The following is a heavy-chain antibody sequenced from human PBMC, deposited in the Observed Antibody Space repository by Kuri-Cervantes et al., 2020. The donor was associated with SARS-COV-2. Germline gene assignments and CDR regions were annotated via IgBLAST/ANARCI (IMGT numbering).Heavy chain of an antibody. Sequence: ASVKVSCKASGGTFSSYAISWVRQAPGQGLEWMGWINPNSGGTNYAQKFQGRVTMTRDTSISTAYMELSRLRSDDTAVYYCAREGVGAHKGYYMDVWGKGTAVTVSS. V-gene: IGHV1-2*02. CDR2: INPNSGGT. CDR1: GGTFSSYA. J-gene: IGHJ6*03. CDR3: AREGVGAHKGYYMDV. D-gene: IGHD1-26*01.